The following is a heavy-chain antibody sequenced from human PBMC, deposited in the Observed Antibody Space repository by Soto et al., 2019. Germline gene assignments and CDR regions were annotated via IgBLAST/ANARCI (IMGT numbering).Heavy chain of an antibody. CDR1: GFTFTTSA. Sequence: EVQLLESGGALVQPGGSLRLSCAASGFTFTTSAMSWVRQAPGKGLEWVSTLTGDGAYISYADSVKGRFTISRDNSQNTLYLQMNSLRADDTAIYYCARRMTASFDFWGQGTLVTVSS. CDR3: ARRMTASFDF. J-gene: IGHJ4*02. V-gene: IGHV3-23*01. D-gene: IGHD2-8*01. CDR2: LTGDGAYI.